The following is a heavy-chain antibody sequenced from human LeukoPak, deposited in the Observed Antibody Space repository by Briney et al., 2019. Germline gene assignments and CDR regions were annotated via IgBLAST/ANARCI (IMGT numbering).Heavy chain of an antibody. Sequence: PSETLSLTCTVSGGSISSSSHYWGWIRQPPGKGLEWIGSIYYSGSTYYNPSLKSRVTISVDTSKNQFSLKLSSVTAADTAVYYCASVGATRDYWGQGTLVTVSS. V-gene: IGHV4-39*07. CDR2: IYYSGST. D-gene: IGHD1-26*01. CDR3: ASVGATRDY. J-gene: IGHJ4*02. CDR1: GGSISSSSHY.